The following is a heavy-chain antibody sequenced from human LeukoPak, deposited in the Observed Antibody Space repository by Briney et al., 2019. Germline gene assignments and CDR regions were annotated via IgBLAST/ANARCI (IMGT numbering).Heavy chain of an antibody. CDR1: GGSISSSSYY. CDR3: ARLEYGDCGAFDY. D-gene: IGHD4-17*01. Sequence: KSSETLSLTCTVSGGSISSSSYYWGWLRQPPGKVLEWIGTIYYSGDTYYNPSLKGRVTISADTSKNQFSLRLTSVTAADPAVYYCARLEYGDCGAFDYWGQGTLVTVSS. CDR2: IYYSGDT. J-gene: IGHJ4*02. V-gene: IGHV4-39*01.